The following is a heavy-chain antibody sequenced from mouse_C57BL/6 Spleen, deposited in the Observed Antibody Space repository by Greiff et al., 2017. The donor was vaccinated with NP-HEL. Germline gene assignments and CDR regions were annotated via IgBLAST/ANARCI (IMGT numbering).Heavy chain of an antibody. V-gene: IGHV1-31*01. J-gene: IGHJ2*01. CDR3: DDIDY. CDR2: IYPYNGVS. CDR1: GYSFTGYY. Sequence: LVESGPELVKPGASVKISCKASGYSFTGYYMHWVKQSHGNILDWIGYIYPYNGVSSYNQKFKENATVTVEKSSSTAYMELRSLTCEDSEVYCCDDIDYWGQGTTLTVSS.